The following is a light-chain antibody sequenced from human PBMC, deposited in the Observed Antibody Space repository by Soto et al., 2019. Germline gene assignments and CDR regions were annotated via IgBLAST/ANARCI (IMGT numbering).Light chain of an antibody. J-gene: IGKJ3*01. Sequence: EIVLTQSPATLSSFPGDRVTLSCRASQYINTRLAWYQHRPGQAPRLLIYQTSIRAAGIPARFSASGTGTDFTLTISDVQPEDFAVYYCQQRSNWPPFTFGLGTKVDIK. CDR3: QQRSNWPPFT. CDR2: QTS. V-gene: IGKV3-11*01. CDR1: QYINTR.